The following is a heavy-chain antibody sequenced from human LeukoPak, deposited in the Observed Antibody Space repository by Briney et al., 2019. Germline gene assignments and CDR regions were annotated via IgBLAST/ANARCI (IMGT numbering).Heavy chain of an antibody. CDR1: GYTFTGYY. Sequence: ASVKVSCEASGYTFTGYYMHWVRQAPGQGLEWMGWINPNSGGTNYAQKFQGRVTMTRDTSISTAYMELSRLRSDDTAVYYCARLVVVAASLDYWGQGTLVTVSS. J-gene: IGHJ4*02. V-gene: IGHV1-2*02. D-gene: IGHD2-15*01. CDR2: INPNSGGT. CDR3: ARLVVVAASLDY.